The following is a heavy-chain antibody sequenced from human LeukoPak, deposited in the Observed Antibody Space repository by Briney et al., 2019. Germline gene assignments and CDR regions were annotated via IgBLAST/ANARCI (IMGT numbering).Heavy chain of an antibody. V-gene: IGHV1-2*02. D-gene: IGHD1-26*01. CDR2: INPNSGGT. CDR3: ARGGYSGTEKPNDY. CDR1: GYTFSCYY. Sequence: ASVKVSCKASGYTFSCYYMHWVRQAPGQGLEWMGWINPNSGGTYYTQKFRGRVTMTRDTSISTAYMELSSLRSDDTAVYYCARGGYSGTEKPNDYWGQGTLVTVSS. J-gene: IGHJ4*02.